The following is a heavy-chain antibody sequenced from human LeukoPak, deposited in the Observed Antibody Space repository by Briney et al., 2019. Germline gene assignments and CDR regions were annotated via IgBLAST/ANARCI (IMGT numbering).Heavy chain of an antibody. D-gene: IGHD3-10*01. J-gene: IGHJ3*02. V-gene: IGHV3-21*01. CDR3: ARDWVVWVRGVIRVFDI. CDR1: GFTFSSYS. CDR2: ISSSSSYI. Sequence: GGSLRLSCAASGFTFSSYSMNWVRQAPGKGLEWVSSISSSSSYIYYADSVKGRFTISRDNAKNSLYLQMNSLRAEDTAVYYCARDWVVWVRGVIRVFDIWGQGTMVTVSS.